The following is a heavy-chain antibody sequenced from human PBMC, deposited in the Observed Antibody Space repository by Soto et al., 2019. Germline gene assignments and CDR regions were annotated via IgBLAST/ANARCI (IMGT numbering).Heavy chain of an antibody. V-gene: IGHV1-69*13. J-gene: IGHJ4*02. CDR2: IIPIFGTA. D-gene: IGHD2-2*01. CDR3: ARDGTYCSSTSCYPYYFDY. CDR1: GGTFSSYA. Sequence: SVKVSCKASGGTFSSYAISWVRQAPGQGLEWMGGIIPIFGTANYAQKFQGRVTITADESTSTAYMELSSLRSEDTAVYYCARDGTYCSSTSCYPYYFDYWGQGTLVTVSS.